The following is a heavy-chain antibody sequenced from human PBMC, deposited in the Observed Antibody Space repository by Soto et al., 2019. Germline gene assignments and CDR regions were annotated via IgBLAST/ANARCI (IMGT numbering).Heavy chain of an antibody. CDR2: IYYSGST. Sequence: SETLSLTCTVSGGSISSGDYYWSWIRQPPGKGLEWIGYIYYSGSTYYNPSLKSRVTISVDTSKNQFSLKLSSVTAADTAVYYCARGAPNYYDSSGYYFLDYWGQGTLVTVSS. J-gene: IGHJ4*02. V-gene: IGHV4-30-4*01. CDR3: ARGAPNYYDSSGYYFLDY. CDR1: GGSISSGDYY. D-gene: IGHD3-22*01.